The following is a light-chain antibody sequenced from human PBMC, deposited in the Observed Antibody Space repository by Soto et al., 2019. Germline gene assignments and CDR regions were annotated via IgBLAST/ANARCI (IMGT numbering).Light chain of an antibody. V-gene: IGKV2-40*01. Sequence: DIVMTQTPLSLPVTPGEPASISCRSSQSLLDSDDGNTYLDWYLQKPGHSPQLLIHTLSYRASGVRDRFSGSGSGTDIKLKISRVEADDVGVYYCMYRIDFPSITFGPGTKVDIK. CDR3: MYRIDFPSIT. CDR2: TLS. J-gene: IGKJ3*01. CDR1: QSLLDSDDGNTY.